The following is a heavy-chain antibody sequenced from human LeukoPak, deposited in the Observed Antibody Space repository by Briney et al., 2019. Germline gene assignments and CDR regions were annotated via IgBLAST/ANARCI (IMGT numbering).Heavy chain of an antibody. J-gene: IGHJ6*04. V-gene: IGHV1-69*06. Sequence: SVKVSCKASGGTFSSYAISWVRQAPGQGLEWMGGIIPIFGTANYAQKFQGRVTITADKSTSTAYMELSSLRSEDTAVYYCASRYCSSTSCYDYYYGMDVWGKGTPVTVSS. CDR2: IIPIFGTA. CDR1: GGTFSSYA. D-gene: IGHD2-2*01. CDR3: ASRYCSSTSCYDYYYGMDV.